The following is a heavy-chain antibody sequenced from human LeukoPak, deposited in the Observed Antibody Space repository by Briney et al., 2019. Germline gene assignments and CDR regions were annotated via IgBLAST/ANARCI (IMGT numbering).Heavy chain of an antibody. CDR3: ASQNMEWELLAFDY. CDR1: GYTFTVYY. D-gene: IGHD1-26*01. J-gene: IGHJ4*02. V-gene: IGHV1-2*06. Sequence: ASVKVSCKASGYTFTVYYMHWLRQAPGQGLEWMGRINPNNGGTNYAQNFQGRVTMTRDTSISTAYMELSSLISDDTAVYYCASQNMEWELLAFDYWGQGTLVTVS. CDR2: INPNNGGT.